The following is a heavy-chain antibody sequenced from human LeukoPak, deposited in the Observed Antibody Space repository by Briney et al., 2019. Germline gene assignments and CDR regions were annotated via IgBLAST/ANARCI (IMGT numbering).Heavy chain of an antibody. CDR2: ISAYNNNT. V-gene: IGHV1-18*01. D-gene: IGHD4-23*01. CDR1: GYTFTSYG. Sequence: GASVKVSCKASGYTFTSYGISWVRQAPGQGLEWMGWISAYNNNTNYAQKFQGRVTMTRNTSISTAYMELSSLRSEDTAVYYCARRPVVLDAFDIWGQGTMVTVSS. J-gene: IGHJ3*02. CDR3: ARRPVVLDAFDI.